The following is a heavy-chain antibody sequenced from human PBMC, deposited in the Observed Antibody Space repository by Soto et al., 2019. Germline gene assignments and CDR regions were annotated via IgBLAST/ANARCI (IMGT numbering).Heavy chain of an antibody. Sequence: PGESLKISCAASGFTFSSYAMHWVRQAPGKGLEWVAVISYDGSNKYYADSVKGRFTISRDNSKNTLYLQMNSLRAEDTAVYYCAKDILSYYDSSGFDYWGQGTLVTVSS. V-gene: IGHV3-30-3*01. CDR1: GFTFSSYA. CDR3: AKDILSYYDSSGFDY. CDR2: ISYDGSNK. D-gene: IGHD3-22*01. J-gene: IGHJ4*02.